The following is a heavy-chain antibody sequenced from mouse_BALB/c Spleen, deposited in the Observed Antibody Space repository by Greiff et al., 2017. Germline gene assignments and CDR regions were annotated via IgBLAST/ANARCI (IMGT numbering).Heavy chain of an antibody. CDR2: ISSGGST. J-gene: IGHJ1*01. CDR1: GFTFSSYA. Sequence: EVMLVESGGGLVKPGGSLKLSCAASGFTFSSYAMSWVRQTPEKRLEWVASISSGGSTYYPDSVKGRFTISRDNARNILYLQNSSLWSEDTAMYYCARVTAGGYFDVWGAGTTVTVSS. V-gene: IGHV5-6-5*01. CDR3: ARVTAGGYFDV.